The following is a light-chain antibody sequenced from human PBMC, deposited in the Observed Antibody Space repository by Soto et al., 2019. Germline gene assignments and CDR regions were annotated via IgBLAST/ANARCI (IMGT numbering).Light chain of an antibody. Sequence: QSVLTRPASVSGSPGQSITISCTGTSSDVGTYKFVSWYQQHPGKVPTLMIHEGTKLPSGVSNRFSGSRSGNTATLTISGLQPEDEANYYCCAYAGTSFWVFGGGTKLTVL. CDR2: EGT. CDR3: CAYAGTSFWV. CDR1: SSDVGTYKF. J-gene: IGLJ3*02. V-gene: IGLV2-23*01.